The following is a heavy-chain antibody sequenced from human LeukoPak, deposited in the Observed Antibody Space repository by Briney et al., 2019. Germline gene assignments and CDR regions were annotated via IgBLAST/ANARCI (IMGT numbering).Heavy chain of an antibody. D-gene: IGHD3-10*01. CDR1: GESISGFY. Sequence: SETLSLTCTVSGESISGFYWNWIRQPPGKGLEWLGYIYYSGSTNYNPSLKSRVSISIDTSKNQFSLELNSVTAADTAVYYCARSPGGSGTRAFDIWGQGTMVTVSS. J-gene: IGHJ3*02. CDR2: IYYSGST. CDR3: ARSPGGSGTRAFDI. V-gene: IGHV4-59*12.